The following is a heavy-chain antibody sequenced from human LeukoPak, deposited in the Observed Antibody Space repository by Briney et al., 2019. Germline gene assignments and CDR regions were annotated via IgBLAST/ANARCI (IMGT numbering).Heavy chain of an antibody. V-gene: IGHV4-59*01. J-gene: IGHJ4*02. D-gene: IGHD4-23*01. CDR3: AGGGGAGLAD. CDR2: IYSSGST. CDR1: GGSLSSYY. Sequence: SESLSLTCTISGGSLSSYYWTWARQPPGKGLEWIGYIYSSGSTNYNPSLKSRVTISIDTSKNQFSLNLSSVTAADTAVYYCAGGGGAGLADWGQGTLVTVSS.